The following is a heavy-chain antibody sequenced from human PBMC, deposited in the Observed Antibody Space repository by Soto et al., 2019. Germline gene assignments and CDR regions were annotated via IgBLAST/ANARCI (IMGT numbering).Heavy chain of an antibody. CDR1: GGSFSGYY. D-gene: IGHD3-9*01. Sequence: SETLSLTCAVYGGSFSGYYWSWIRQPPGKGLEWIGEINHSGSTNYNPSLKSRVTISVDTSKNQFSLKLSSVTAADTAVYYCARTLMPNYDILTGYNDYWGQGTMVTVSS. V-gene: IGHV4-34*01. CDR3: ARTLMPNYDILTGYNDY. J-gene: IGHJ4*03. CDR2: INHSGST.